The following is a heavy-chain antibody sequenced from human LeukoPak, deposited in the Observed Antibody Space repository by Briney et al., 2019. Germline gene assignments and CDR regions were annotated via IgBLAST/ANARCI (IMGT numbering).Heavy chain of an antibody. CDR1: GFTFSNAW. Sequence: PGGSLRLSCAASGFTFSNAWMSWVRQAPGKGLEWVGRIKSKTDGGTTDYAAPVKGRFTISRDNSKNTLYLQMNSLRAEDTAVYYCAKIPMVRTRAGYYYYYGMDVWGQGTTVTVSS. CDR3: AKIPMVRTRAGYYYYYGMDV. CDR2: IKSKTDGGTT. V-gene: IGHV3-15*01. J-gene: IGHJ6*02. D-gene: IGHD3-10*01.